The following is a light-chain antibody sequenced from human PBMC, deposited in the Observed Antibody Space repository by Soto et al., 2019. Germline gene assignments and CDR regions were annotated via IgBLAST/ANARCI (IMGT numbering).Light chain of an antibody. CDR2: EAS. CDR1: QSISSW. CDR3: QQYSTYS. V-gene: IGKV1-5*03. Sequence: DIQMTQSPSTLSASVGDRVTITCRASQSISSWLAWYQQKPGKAPKLLIYEASSLESGVPSRFSGSGSGTEFTLTISSLQPDDFATYYCQQYSTYSFGPGTKVDIK. J-gene: IGKJ3*01.